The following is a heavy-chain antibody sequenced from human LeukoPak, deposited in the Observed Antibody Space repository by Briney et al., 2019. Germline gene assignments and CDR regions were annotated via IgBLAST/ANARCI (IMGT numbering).Heavy chain of an antibody. CDR1: GFTFSSYN. V-gene: IGHV3-23*01. Sequence: GGSLRLSCAASGFTFSSYNMNWVRQAPGKGLEWVAGVSDSAFSTSYADSVKGRFSIIRDNSDNTLSLQMNSLRVEDTALYYCARGTINLASYFGLWGRGTLVTVSS. CDR3: ARGTINLASYFGL. J-gene: IGHJ2*01. CDR2: VSDSAFST.